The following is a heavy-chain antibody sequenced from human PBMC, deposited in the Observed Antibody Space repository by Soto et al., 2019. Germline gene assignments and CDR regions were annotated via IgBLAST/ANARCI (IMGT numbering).Heavy chain of an antibody. J-gene: IGHJ6*02. Sequence: QVRLQESGPGLVKPSETLSLTCTVSGASVSSDSYSWAWIRQPPGNGLEWIGCFYFTGSTKTNPSLQSRVSISVDESKNQMSLKLNSVTAADTAVYYCAKDPRFYGMDVWGQGTTVTVSS. CDR1: GASVSSDSYS. CDR2: FYFTGST. CDR3: AKDPRFYGMDV. V-gene: IGHV4-61*01.